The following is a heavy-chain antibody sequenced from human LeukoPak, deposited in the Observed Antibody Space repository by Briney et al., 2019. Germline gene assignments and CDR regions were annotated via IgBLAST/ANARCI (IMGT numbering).Heavy chain of an antibody. CDR1: GGSISSSSYY. CDR3: ARLYYDSSGYYQICYFDY. D-gene: IGHD3-22*01. J-gene: IGHJ4*02. V-gene: IGHV4-39*01. Sequence: SETLSLTCTVSGGSISSSSYYWGWIRQPPGKGLEWIGSIYYSGSTYYNPSLKSRVAISVDTSKNQFSLNLSSVTAADTAVYYCARLYYDSSGYYQICYFDYWGQGTLVTVSS. CDR2: IYYSGST.